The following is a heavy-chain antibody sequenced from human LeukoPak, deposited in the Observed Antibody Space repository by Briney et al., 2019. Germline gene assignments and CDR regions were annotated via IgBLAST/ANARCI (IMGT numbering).Heavy chain of an antibody. D-gene: IGHD1-26*01. CDR2: IYIGGST. CDR1: GLTVTNTY. J-gene: IGHJ4*02. Sequence: GGSLRLSCAASGLTVTNTYMSWVRQAPGKGPEWVAVIYIGGSTYYAESVKGRFTISRDSSENTVYLQMTSLRVEDTAVYYCARCKIGSHFDYWGQGTLVTVSS. V-gene: IGHV3-53*01. CDR3: ARCKIGSHFDY.